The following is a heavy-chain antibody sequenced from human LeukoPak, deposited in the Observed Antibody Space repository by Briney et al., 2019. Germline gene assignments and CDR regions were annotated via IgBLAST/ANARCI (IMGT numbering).Heavy chain of an antibody. V-gene: IGHV4-59*01. J-gene: IGHJ5*02. CDR1: GGSINSYF. Sequence: LETLSLTCIVSGGSINSYFWTWIRQPPGKGLQWIGYIYYTGSTNYNPSLKSRVTISLDTSKNQSSLNLRSVTAADTAVYYCARGGSSSSVWFDPWGPGTLVTVSS. CDR3: ARGGSSSSVWFDP. CDR2: IYYTGST. D-gene: IGHD6-13*01.